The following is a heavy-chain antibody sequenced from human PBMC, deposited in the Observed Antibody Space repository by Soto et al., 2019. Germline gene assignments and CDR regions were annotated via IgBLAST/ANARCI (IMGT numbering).Heavy chain of an antibody. Sequence: QVQLVQSGPELKKPVASVKVSCKAPGDTFSSYGISWVRQAPGQGLEWMGGIVPMFGTTNLALKFEDRVTITADELTTTVYMEIRGLTSEDTAVYYCARDLADVHLWDAFDVWGHGTRVTVSS. CDR3: ARDLADVHLWDAFDV. CDR1: GDTFSSYG. D-gene: IGHD6-13*01. V-gene: IGHV1-69*01. J-gene: IGHJ3*01. CDR2: IVPMFGTT.